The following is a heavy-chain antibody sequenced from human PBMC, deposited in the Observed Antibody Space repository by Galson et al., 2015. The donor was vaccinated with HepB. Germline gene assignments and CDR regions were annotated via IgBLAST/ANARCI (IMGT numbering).Heavy chain of an antibody. J-gene: IGHJ5*02. CDR1: GYSFTSYW. V-gene: IGHV5-51*01. Sequence: QSGAEVKKPGESLKISCKGSGYSFTSYWIGWVRQMPGKGLEWMGIIYPGDSDTRYSPSFQGQVTISADKSISTAYLQWSSLKASDTAMYYCARESPDILTGMSCFDPWGQGTLVTVSS. D-gene: IGHD3-9*01. CDR3: ARESPDILTGMSCFDP. CDR2: IYPGDSDT.